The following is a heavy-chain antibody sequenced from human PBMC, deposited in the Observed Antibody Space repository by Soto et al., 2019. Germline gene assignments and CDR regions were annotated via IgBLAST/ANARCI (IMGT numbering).Heavy chain of an antibody. Sequence: PSETLSLTCTVSGGSISSGGYYWSWIRQHPGKGLEWIGYIYYSGSTYYNPSLKSRVTISVDTSKNQFSLKLSSVTAADTAVYYCARVLRYYYDSSGYFNWFDPWGQGTLVTAPQ. CDR1: GGSISSGGYY. CDR3: ARVLRYYYDSSGYFNWFDP. CDR2: IYYSGST. V-gene: IGHV4-31*03. J-gene: IGHJ5*02. D-gene: IGHD3-22*01.